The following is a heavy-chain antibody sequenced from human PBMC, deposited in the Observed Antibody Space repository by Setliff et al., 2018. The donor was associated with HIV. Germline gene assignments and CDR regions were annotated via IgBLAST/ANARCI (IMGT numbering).Heavy chain of an antibody. D-gene: IGHD4-17*01. Sequence: SETLSLTCAVSGYSIGSGSFWGWIRQPPGKGLEWIATIPHNGGTYYNPDPSLTGRVTISVDTSKNQFSLKLAFVTAADTAVYYCARYSTLTTNFDYWGQGTRVTVAS. J-gene: IGHJ4*02. CDR2: IPHNGGT. V-gene: IGHV4-38-2*01. CDR3: ARYSTLTTNFDY. CDR1: GYSIGSGSF.